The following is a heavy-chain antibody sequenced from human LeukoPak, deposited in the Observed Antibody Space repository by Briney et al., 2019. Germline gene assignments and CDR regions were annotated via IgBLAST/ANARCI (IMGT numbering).Heavy chain of an antibody. V-gene: IGHV4-61*02. J-gene: IGHJ6*02. CDR2: IYTSGST. Sequence: SQTLSLTCTVSGGSISSGSYYWSWIRQPAGKGLEWIGRIYTSGSTNYNPSLKSRVTISVDTSKNQFSLKLSSVTAADTAVYYCARDLNAAVAGTPAPFPYGMDVWGQGTTVTVSS. D-gene: IGHD6-19*01. CDR3: ARDLNAAVAGTPAPFPYGMDV. CDR1: GGSISSGSYY.